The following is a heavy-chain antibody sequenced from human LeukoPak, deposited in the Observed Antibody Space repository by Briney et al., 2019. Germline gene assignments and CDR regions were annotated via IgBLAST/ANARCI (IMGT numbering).Heavy chain of an antibody. J-gene: IGHJ3*02. CDR2: ISAYNGNT. V-gene: IGHV1-18*01. CDR3: ARSIQTLTDLGYCSSTSCYYDAFDI. Sequence: RASVKVSCKASGYTFTSYGISWVRQAPGQGLEWMGWISAYNGNTNYAQKLQGRVTMTTDTSTSTAYMELRSLRSDDTAVYYCARSIQTLTDLGYCSSTSCYYDAFDIWGQGTMVTVSS. CDR1: GYTFTSYG. D-gene: IGHD2-2*01.